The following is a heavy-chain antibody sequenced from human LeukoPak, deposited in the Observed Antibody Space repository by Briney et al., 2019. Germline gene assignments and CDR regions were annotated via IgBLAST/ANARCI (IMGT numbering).Heavy chain of an antibody. J-gene: IGHJ6*03. CDR1: GGSISSRSYY. CDR2: IYYSGNT. D-gene: IGHD2-2*01. Sequence: SETLSLTCTVSGGSISSRSYYWGWIRQPPGKGLEWIGSIYYSGNTYYNPSLKSRVTISVDTSKNQFSLKLSSVTAADTAVYYCARVGYCSSTSCLRRLYYYYMDVWGKGTTVTVSS. V-gene: IGHV4-39*01. CDR3: ARVGYCSSTSCLRRLYYYYMDV.